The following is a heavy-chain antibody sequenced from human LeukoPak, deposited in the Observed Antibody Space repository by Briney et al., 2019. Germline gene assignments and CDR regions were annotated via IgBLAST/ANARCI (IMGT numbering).Heavy chain of an antibody. CDR2: INPNSGGT. CDR1: GYTFTGYY. J-gene: IGHJ4*02. V-gene: IGHV1-2*06. D-gene: IGHD5-18*01. Sequence: GASVKVSCKASGYTFTGYYMHWVRQAPGQGLEWMGRINPNSGGTNYAQKFQGRVTMTRDMSISTAYMELSRLRSDDTAVYYCARGGYSYGFVVDYWGQGTLVTVSS. CDR3: ARGGYSYGFVVDY.